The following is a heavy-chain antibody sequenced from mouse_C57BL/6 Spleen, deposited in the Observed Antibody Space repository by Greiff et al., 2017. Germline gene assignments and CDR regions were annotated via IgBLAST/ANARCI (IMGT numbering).Heavy chain of an antibody. CDR1: GFNIKNTY. J-gene: IGHJ4*01. D-gene: IGHD1-1*01. CDR3: AYYGSSYDYYAMDY. CDR2: IDPANGNT. Sequence: LVESVAELVRPGASVKLSCTASGFNIKNTYMHWVKQRPEQGLAWIGRIDPANGNTKYAPKFQGKATITADTSSNTAYLQLSSLTSEDTAIYYCAYYGSSYDYYAMDYWGQGTSVTVSS. V-gene: IGHV14-3*01.